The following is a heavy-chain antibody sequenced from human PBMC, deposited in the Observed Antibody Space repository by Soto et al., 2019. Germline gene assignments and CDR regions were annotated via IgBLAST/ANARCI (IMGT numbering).Heavy chain of an antibody. CDR3: ARVLPPFDP. V-gene: IGHV1-18*01. CDR2: INAYNGNT. Sequence: ASVKVSCKASGYTFTGYAMHWVRQAPGQRLEWMGWINAYNGNTNYAQKLQGRVTMTTDTSTSTAYMELRSLRSDDTAVYYCARVLPPFDPWGQGTLVTVSS. J-gene: IGHJ5*02. CDR1: GYTFTGYA.